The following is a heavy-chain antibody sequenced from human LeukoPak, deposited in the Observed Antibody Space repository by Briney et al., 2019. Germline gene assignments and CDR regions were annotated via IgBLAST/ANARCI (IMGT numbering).Heavy chain of an antibody. CDR1: GGSFSGYY. Sequence: SETLSLTCAVYGGSFSGYYWSWIRQPPGKGLEWIGEINHSGSTNYNPSLKSRVTISVDTSKNQFSLKLSSVTAADTAVYYCARENYGRAHNYYYYMDVWGKGTTVTVSS. D-gene: IGHD3-16*01. CDR3: ARENYGRAHNYYYYMDV. V-gene: IGHV4-34*01. CDR2: INHSGST. J-gene: IGHJ6*03.